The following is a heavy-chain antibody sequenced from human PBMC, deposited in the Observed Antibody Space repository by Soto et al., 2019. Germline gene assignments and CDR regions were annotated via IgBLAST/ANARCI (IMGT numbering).Heavy chain of an antibody. CDR1: GFTFSSYA. CDR3: AKDRSRITIFGVVMRTTLDFDY. V-gene: IGHV3-23*01. Sequence: GGSLRLSCAASGFTFSSYAMSWVRQAPGKGLEWVSAISGSGGSTYYADSVKGRFTISRDNSKNTLYLQMNSLRAEDTAVYYCAKDRSRITIFGVVMRTTLDFDYWGQGTLDTVFS. D-gene: IGHD3-3*01. J-gene: IGHJ4*02. CDR2: ISGSGGST.